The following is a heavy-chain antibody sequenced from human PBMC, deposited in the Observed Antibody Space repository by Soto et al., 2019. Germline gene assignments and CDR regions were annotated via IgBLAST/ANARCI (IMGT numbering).Heavy chain of an antibody. CDR1: GCTFSNDW. V-gene: IGHV3-74*01. CDR3: ARDRSYSLDV. CDR2: INSDGSST. Sequence: GSLRLPCAVSGCTFSNDWMHWVRQAPGKGLVWVSHINSDGSSTNYADFVKGRFTIARDNAKNTVYLQMNSLRDEDTAVYYCARDRSYSLDVWGQGTTVTVYS. J-gene: IGHJ6*02.